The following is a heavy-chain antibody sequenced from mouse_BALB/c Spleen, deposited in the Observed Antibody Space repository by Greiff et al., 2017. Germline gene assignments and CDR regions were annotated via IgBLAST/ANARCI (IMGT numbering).Heavy chain of an antibody. J-gene: IGHJ3*01. Sequence: DVMLVESGGGLVKPGGSLKLSCAASGFTFSSYTMSWVRQTPEKRLEWVATISSGGGNTYYPDSVKGRFTISRDNAKNNLYLQMSSLRSEDTALYYCARYDYDWFAYWGQGTLVTVSA. D-gene: IGHD2-4*01. CDR1: GFTFSSYT. CDR3: ARYDYDWFAY. CDR2: ISSGGGNT. V-gene: IGHV5-9*03.